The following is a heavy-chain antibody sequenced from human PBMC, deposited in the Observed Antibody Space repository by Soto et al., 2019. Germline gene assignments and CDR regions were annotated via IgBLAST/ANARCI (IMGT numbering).Heavy chain of an antibody. Sequence: QPGGSLRLSCAASGFTFSSYDMHWVRQATGKGLDWVSAIGTAGDTYYPGSVKGRFTISRENAKNSLYLQMNSLRTGDTAVYYCERVKGSSSWLTPYYYDGMDGWGQGTTVTVSS. D-gene: IGHD6-13*01. J-gene: IGHJ6*02. CDR1: GFTFSSYD. CDR2: IGTAGDT. V-gene: IGHV3-13*01. CDR3: ERVKGSSSWLTPYYYDGMDG.